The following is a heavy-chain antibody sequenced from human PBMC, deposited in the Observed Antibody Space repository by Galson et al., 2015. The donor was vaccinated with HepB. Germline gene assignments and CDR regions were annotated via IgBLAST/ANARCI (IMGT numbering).Heavy chain of an antibody. CDR2: INHNGST. CDR1: GGSFSGYY. CDR3: ARQFPPPRVVVVAPRDYYYYGMDV. V-gene: IGHV4-34*01. Sequence: LSLTCAVYGGSFSGYYWSWIRQPPGKGLEWIGEINHNGSTNYNPSLKSRVTISVDTSKNQFSLKLSSVTAADTAVYYCARQFPPPRVVVVAPRDYYYYGMDVWGQGTTVTVSS. J-gene: IGHJ6*02. D-gene: IGHD2-15*01.